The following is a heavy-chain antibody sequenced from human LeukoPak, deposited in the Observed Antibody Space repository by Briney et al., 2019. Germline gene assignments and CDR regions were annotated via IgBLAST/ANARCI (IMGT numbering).Heavy chain of an antibody. Sequence: KPSETLSLTCTVSGGSISSDYWSWIRQPPGKGLEWTGYIYYSGSTTYNPSLKSRVTISLDTSQNQFSLKLSSVTAADTAVYYCARRVGYSGYVFAFDIWGQGTMVTVSS. CDR3: ARRVGYSGYVFAFDI. D-gene: IGHD5-12*01. J-gene: IGHJ3*02. CDR1: GGSISSDY. CDR2: IYYSGST. V-gene: IGHV4-59*08.